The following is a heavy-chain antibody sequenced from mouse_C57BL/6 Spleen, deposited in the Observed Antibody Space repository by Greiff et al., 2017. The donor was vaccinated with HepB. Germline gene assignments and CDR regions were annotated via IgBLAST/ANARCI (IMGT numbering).Heavy chain of an antibody. CDR3: ARGKGIYYGNWYFDY. CDR1: GYTFTDYN. J-gene: IGHJ2*01. Sequence: VQLQQPGPELVKPGASVKIPCKASGYTFTDYNMDWVKQSHGKSLEWIGDINPNNGGTIYNQKFKGKATLTVDKSSSTAYMELRSLTSEDTAVYYCARGKGIYYGNWYFDYWGQGTTLTVSS. CDR2: INPNNGGT. D-gene: IGHD2-1*01. V-gene: IGHV1-18*01.